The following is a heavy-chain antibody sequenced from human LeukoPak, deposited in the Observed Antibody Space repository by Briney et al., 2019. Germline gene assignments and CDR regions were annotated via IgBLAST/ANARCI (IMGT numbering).Heavy chain of an antibody. CDR1: GGSISSGGYY. Sequence: SQTLSLTCTVSGGSISSGGYYWSWIRQHPGEGLEWIGYIYYSGSTYYNPSLKSRVTISVDTSKNQSSLKLSSVTAADTAVYYCARAQRGSYTFDYWGQGTLVTVSS. CDR2: IYYSGST. CDR3: ARAQRGSYTFDY. J-gene: IGHJ4*02. D-gene: IGHD1-26*01. V-gene: IGHV4-31*03.